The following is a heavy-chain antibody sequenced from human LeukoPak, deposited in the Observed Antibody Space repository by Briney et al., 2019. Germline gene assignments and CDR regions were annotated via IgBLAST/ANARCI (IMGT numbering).Heavy chain of an antibody. D-gene: IGHD3-22*01. J-gene: IGHJ5*02. Sequence: GGSLRLSCAASGFTFSRFGMHWVRQAPGNGLEWVAFIRYDGTNTYYADSMKGRFTISRDNSKNTLSLQMNSLRVEDTAVYYCAKGGYYYDSTNWFDPWGQGTLVTVSS. V-gene: IGHV3-30*02. CDR3: AKGGYYYDSTNWFDP. CDR1: GFTFSRFG. CDR2: IRYDGTNT.